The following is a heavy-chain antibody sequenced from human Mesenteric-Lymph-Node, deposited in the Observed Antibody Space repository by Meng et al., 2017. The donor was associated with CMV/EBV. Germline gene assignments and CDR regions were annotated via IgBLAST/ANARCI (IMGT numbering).Heavy chain of an antibody. CDR3: ARDPVRGPSY. CDR2: INEDGGAT. D-gene: IGHD6-19*01. Sequence: GESLKISCAASGFTFSKFWMHWVRQTPGKGLVWVSHINEDGGATNYADSVRGRFTISRDNAKNKLYLQMDSLRVEDTAVYYCARDPVRGPSYWGQGILVTVSS. V-gene: IGHV3-74*01. J-gene: IGHJ4*02. CDR1: GFTFSKFW.